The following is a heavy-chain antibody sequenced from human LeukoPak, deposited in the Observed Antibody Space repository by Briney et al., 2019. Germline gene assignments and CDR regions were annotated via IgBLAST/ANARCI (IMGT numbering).Heavy chain of an antibody. J-gene: IGHJ4*02. CDR2: ISSNGGST. CDR3: ARENSGYDIPPHFDY. D-gene: IGHD5-12*01. V-gene: IGHV3-64*01. Sequence: GGSLRLSCAASGFTFSSYAMHWVRQAPGKGLEYVSAISSNGGSTYYANSVKGRFTISRDNSKNTLYLQMGSLRAEDMAVYYCARENSGYDIPPHFDYWGQGTLVTVSS. CDR1: GFTFSSYA.